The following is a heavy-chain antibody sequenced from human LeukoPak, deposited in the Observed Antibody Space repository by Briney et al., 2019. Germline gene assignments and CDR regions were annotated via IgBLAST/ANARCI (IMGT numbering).Heavy chain of an antibody. V-gene: IGHV4-38-2*02. CDR3: AKSNGYGLIDY. CDR2: IYHSGST. D-gene: IGHD5-12*01. Sequence: KASETLSLTWTVSGYSISSGYYWGCIRQPPGKGLVWIGSIYHSGSTYYNPSLKSRVTVSVDTSKNQFSLRLSSVTAADTAMYYCAKSNGYGLIDYWGQGTLVTVSS. CDR1: GYSISSGYY. J-gene: IGHJ4*02.